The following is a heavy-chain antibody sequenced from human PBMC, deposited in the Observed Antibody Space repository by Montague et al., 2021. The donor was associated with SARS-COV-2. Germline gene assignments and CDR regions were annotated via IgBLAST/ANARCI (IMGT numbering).Heavy chain of an antibody. D-gene: IGHD3-9*01. CDR2: IYYSGNT. CDR3: ARAQLDFNWLSTPSSHWFDP. CDR1: GGSISSGGYY. Sequence: TLSLTCTVSGGSISSGGYYWSWIRQHPGKGLEWIGYIYYSGNTYYNPSLKSRVTISVDTSKNQFSLKLSSVTAADTAVYYCARAQLDFNWLSTPSSHWFDPWGQGTLVTVSS. J-gene: IGHJ5*02. V-gene: IGHV4-31*03.